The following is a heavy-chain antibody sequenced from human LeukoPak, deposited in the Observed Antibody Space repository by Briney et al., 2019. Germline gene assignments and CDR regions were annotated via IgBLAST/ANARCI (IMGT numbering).Heavy chain of an antibody. V-gene: IGHV1-69*05. J-gene: IGHJ4*02. CDR3: ARGSYCSGGSCYRAWYFDY. CDR1: GGTFSSYA. CDR2: IIPIFGTA. Sequence: SVKVSCKASGGTFSSYAISWVRQAPGQGLEWMGGIIPIFGTANYAQKFQGRVTITTDESTSTAYMELRSLRSEDTAVYYCARGSYCSGGSCYRAWYFDYWGQGTLVTVSS. D-gene: IGHD2-15*01.